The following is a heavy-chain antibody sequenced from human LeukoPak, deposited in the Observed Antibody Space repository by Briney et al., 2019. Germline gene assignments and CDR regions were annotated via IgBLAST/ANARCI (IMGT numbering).Heavy chain of an antibody. J-gene: IGHJ4*02. CDR2: VHLSGAT. CDR3: TRESGAFSPFGF. D-gene: IGHD1-26*01. CDR1: GGSITTTNW. Sequence: SETLSLTCAVSGGSITTTNWWSWVRQPPGKGLEWIGEVHLSGATNYNPSLESRVSMSIDRSKNHLSLEVTSVTAADAAIYYCTRESGAFSPFGFWGQGTLLTVSS. V-gene: IGHV4-4*02.